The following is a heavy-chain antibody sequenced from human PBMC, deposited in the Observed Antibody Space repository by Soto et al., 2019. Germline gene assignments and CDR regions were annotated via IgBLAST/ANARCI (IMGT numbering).Heavy chain of an antibody. CDR1: GFTFRTYA. V-gene: IGHV3-23*01. J-gene: IGHJ4*02. CDR3: AKDGPYSSGWAPDY. Sequence: GGSLRLSCAASGFTFRTYAMSWVRQAPGKGLEWVSGISGSGGSTYYADSVKGRFSISRDNSKNTLFLQMNSLRDEDTAVYYCAKDGPYSSGWAPDYWGQGTLVTVS. CDR2: ISGSGGST. D-gene: IGHD6-19*01.